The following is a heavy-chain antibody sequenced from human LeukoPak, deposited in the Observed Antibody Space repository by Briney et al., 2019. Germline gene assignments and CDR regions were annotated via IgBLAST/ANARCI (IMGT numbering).Heavy chain of an antibody. CDR3: ARVSGSGWYADY. Sequence: ASVKVSCKAFGYTFTGYFMHWVRQAPGQGLEWMGWINSNSGGTNYAQKLQGRVTMTRDTSINTAYMELSTLRPDDTAMYYCARVSGSGWYADYWGQGTLVTVSS. D-gene: IGHD6-19*01. CDR2: INSNSGGT. CDR1: GYTFTGYF. V-gene: IGHV1-2*02. J-gene: IGHJ4*02.